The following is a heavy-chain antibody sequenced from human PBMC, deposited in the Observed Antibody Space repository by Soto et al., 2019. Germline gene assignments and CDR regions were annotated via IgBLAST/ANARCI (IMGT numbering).Heavy chain of an antibody. CDR3: ARLEDYSGSRSYYNVRYFDY. Sequence: QVQLQESGPGLVKPSETLSLTCTVSGGSISSYYWSWIRQPPGKGLEWIGYIYYSGSTNYNPSLKSRVTISVDTSKNQFSLKLTSVTAADTAVYYCARLEDYSGSRSYYNVRYFDYWGQGTLVTVSS. CDR2: IYYSGST. CDR1: GGSISSYY. J-gene: IGHJ4*02. D-gene: IGHD3-10*01. V-gene: IGHV4-59*08.